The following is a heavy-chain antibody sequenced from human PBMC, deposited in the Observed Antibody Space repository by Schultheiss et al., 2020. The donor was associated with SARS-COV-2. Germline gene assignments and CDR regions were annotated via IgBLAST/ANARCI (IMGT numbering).Heavy chain of an antibody. CDR1: GGSISSYY. CDR3: ARLGGDSNYYYYGMDV. V-gene: IGHV4-59*12. CDR2: IYHSGST. D-gene: IGHD4-17*01. J-gene: IGHJ6*02. Sequence: SETLSLTCTVSGGSISSYYWSWIRQPPGKGLEWIGYIYHSGSTYYNPSLKSRVTISVDRSKNQFSLKLSSVTAADTAVYYCARLGGDSNYYYYGMDVWGQGTTVTVSS.